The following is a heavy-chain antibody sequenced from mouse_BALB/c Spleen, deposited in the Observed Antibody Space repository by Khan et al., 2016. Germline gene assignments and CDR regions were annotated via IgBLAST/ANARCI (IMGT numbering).Heavy chain of an antibody. CDR2: INPGSGGT. V-gene: IGHV1-54*01. CDR3: ARGYDWYFDV. CDR1: GYAFTNYL. D-gene: IGHD2-14*01. J-gene: IGHJ1*01. Sequence: QVQLQQSGAELVRPGTSVKVSYKASGYAFTNYLIEWVKQRPGQGLEWIGVINPGSGGTNYNEKFKGKATLTADKSSSTAYMQLSSLTSDDSAVYFCARGYDWYFDVWGAGTTVTVSS.